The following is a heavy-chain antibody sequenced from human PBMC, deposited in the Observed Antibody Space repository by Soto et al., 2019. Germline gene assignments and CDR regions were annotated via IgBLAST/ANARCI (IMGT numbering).Heavy chain of an antibody. D-gene: IGHD6-13*01. CDR1: GFTFSSYE. CDR2: ISSGGSTI. J-gene: IGHJ3*02. CDR3: ARDPGIAASGAFDI. V-gene: IGHV3-48*03. Sequence: EVQLVESGGGLVQPGGSLRLSCAASGFTFSSYEMNWVRQAPGKGLEWVSYISSGGSTIYYADSVKGRFTISRDNAKNSLYLQMNSLRAEDTAVYYCARDPGIAASGAFDIWGQGTMVTVSS.